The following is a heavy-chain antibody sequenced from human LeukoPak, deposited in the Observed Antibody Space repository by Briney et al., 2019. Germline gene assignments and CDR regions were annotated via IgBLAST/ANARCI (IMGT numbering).Heavy chain of an antibody. V-gene: IGHV3-74*01. CDR1: GVTLSSYW. D-gene: IGHD3-16*02. J-gene: IGHJ4*02. CDR3: ARAFAPFYVWGSYRPPDSFDY. CDR2: INSDGSST. Sequence: PGGSLRLSCAASGVTLSSYWMHWVRQAPGKGLVWVSRINSDGSSTSYADSVKGRFTISRDNARNTLYLQMNSLRAEDTAVYYCARAFAPFYVWGSYRPPDSFDYWGQGTLVTVSS.